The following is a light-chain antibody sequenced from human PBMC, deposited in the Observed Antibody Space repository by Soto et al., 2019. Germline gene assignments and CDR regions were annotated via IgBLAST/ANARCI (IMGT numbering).Light chain of an antibody. CDR3: QQRSDWPST. V-gene: IGKV3-11*01. J-gene: IGKJ4*01. CDR1: QSVGSY. Sequence: EIVLTQSPATLSLSPGDRATLSCRASQSVGSYLGWYQQRPGQAPRLLIYDASNRATGIPARFIGSGSGTDFTLTISSLAPEDFAVCYWQQRSDWPSTVGGGTKVEIK. CDR2: DAS.